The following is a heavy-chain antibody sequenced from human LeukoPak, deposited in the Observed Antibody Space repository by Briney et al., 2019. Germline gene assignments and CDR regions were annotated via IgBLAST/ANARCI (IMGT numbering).Heavy chain of an antibody. CDR2: IKRDGSQK. V-gene: IGHV3-7*01. Sequence: GGSLRLSCAASGFTFSDYYMSWIRQAPGKGLEWVAHIKRDGSQKYYLDSVKGRFTISRDNAKDSLYLQMNSLRVEDTAVYYCARLGLEVGGPNWFDPWGQGTLVTVSS. D-gene: IGHD1-1*01. CDR1: GFTFSDYY. CDR3: ARLGLEVGGPNWFDP. J-gene: IGHJ5*02.